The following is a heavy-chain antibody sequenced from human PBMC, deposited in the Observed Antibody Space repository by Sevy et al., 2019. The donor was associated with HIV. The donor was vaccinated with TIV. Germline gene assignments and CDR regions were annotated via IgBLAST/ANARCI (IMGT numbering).Heavy chain of an antibody. CDR3: VKDQGGWCNFDY. CDR2: INPSSDII. CDR1: GLTFYSYD. J-gene: IGHJ4*02. D-gene: IGHD6-19*01. V-gene: IGHV3-23*01. Sequence: GGSLSLSCVVSGLTFYSYDMNWVRQAPGRGLEWIWRINPSSDIIDYADFVKGRFTVSSDKSKNTLYLQMNSLRAEDTASDSCVKDQGGWCNFDYWGQGTMVTVSS.